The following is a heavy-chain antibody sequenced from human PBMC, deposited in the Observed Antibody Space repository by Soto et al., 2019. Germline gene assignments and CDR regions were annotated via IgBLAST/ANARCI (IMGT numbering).Heavy chain of an antibody. CDR3: ARDLDYFVSWTYTPDGMDV. D-gene: IGHD3-10*01. V-gene: IGHV4-59*01. CDR1: GGSINSYS. Sequence: QVQLQESGPGLVKTSETLSLTCTVYGGSINSYSWSWLRQPPGTELEWIGNIFYTGHTNYNPSLKGRVRMSLDTSNDQFSMNMTSVTAAYTALYYCARDLDYFVSWTYTPDGMDVWRKGTTVTVSS. CDR2: IFYTGHT. J-gene: IGHJ6*04.